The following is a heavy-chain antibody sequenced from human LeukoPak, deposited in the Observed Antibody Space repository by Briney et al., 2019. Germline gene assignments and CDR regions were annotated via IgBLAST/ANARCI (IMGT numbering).Heavy chain of an antibody. D-gene: IGHD1-1*01. J-gene: IGHJ6*03. CDR1: GFTFSSYA. CDR2: ISGSGGST. CDR3: AKATTGTTYYYYMDV. V-gene: IGHV3-23*01. Sequence: PGGSLRLSCAASGFTFSSYAMGWVRQAPGKGLEWVSAISGSGGSTYYADSVKGRFTISRDNSKNTLYLQMNSLRAEDTAVYYCAKATTGTTYYYYMDVWGKGTTVTVSS.